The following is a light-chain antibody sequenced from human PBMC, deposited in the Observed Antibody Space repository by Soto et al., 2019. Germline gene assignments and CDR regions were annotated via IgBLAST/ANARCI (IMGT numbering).Light chain of an antibody. CDR1: QSINNY. CDR3: QYRGIWPPGAT. CDR2: DAS. J-gene: IGKJ4*01. V-gene: IGKV3-11*01. Sequence: EIVLTQSPVTLSLSPGERATLSCRASQSINNYLAWYQQKPGQPPRLLIYDASNRATAIPVRFSGSGSGTDVTLTISSIEPEDSAVYYCQYRGIWPPGATFGGGTKVEIK.